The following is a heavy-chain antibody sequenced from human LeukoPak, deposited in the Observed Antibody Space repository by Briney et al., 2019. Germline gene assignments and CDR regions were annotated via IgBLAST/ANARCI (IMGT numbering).Heavy chain of an antibody. Sequence: GGSLRLSCAASGFTFSSYGMHWVRQAPGKGLEWVSFIQKDGSEKYYADSVKGRFTISRDNSKNTLYLQMNSLRAEDTAVYYCAKELNYDFWSGNDAFDIWGQGTMVTVSS. V-gene: IGHV3-30*02. D-gene: IGHD3-3*01. CDR2: IQKDGSEK. CDR3: AKELNYDFWSGNDAFDI. CDR1: GFTFSSYG. J-gene: IGHJ3*02.